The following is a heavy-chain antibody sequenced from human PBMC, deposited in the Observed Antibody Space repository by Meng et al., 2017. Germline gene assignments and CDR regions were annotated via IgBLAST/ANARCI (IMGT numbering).Heavy chain of an antibody. V-gene: IGHV4-4*02. CDR1: GGSISSSNW. Sequence: QGHRSESGPGLVNPSGTLALTCAVSGGSISSSNWGSWGRQPPGKGLEWIGEIYHSGSTNYNPSLKSRVTISVDKSKNQFSLKLSSVTAADTAVYYCARWSIYCSGGSCYSFDYWGQGTLVTVSS. J-gene: IGHJ4*02. D-gene: IGHD2-15*01. CDR3: ARWSIYCSGGSCYSFDY. CDR2: IYHSGST.